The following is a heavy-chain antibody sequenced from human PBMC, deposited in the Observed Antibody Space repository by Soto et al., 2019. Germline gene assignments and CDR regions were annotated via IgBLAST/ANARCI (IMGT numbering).Heavy chain of an antibody. CDR2: IYYIGST. CDR3: ARVELATYYYMDV. Sequence: SETLSLTCTVSGGSISSYYWSWIRQPPGKGLEWIGYIYYIGSTNYNPSLKSRVTISVDTSKNQFSLKLSSVTAADTAVYYCARVELATYYYMDVWGKGTTVTVSS. J-gene: IGHJ6*03. CDR1: GGSISSYY. V-gene: IGHV4-59*01. D-gene: IGHD5-12*01.